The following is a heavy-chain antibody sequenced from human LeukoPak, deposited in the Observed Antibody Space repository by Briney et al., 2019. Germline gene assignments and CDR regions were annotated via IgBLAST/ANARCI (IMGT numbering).Heavy chain of an antibody. D-gene: IGHD2-21*01. CDR1: GFTFSNAW. CDR3: TTYSQGAHDY. J-gene: IGHJ4*02. Sequence: GGSLRLSCAASGFTFSNAWMSWVRQAPGKGLEWVGRIKSKTDGWTTEYAAPVKGRFTISRDDSKNTVYLQMNSLKTEDTAVYYRTTYSQGAHDYWGQGTLVTVSS. CDR2: IKSKTDGWTT. V-gene: IGHV3-15*01.